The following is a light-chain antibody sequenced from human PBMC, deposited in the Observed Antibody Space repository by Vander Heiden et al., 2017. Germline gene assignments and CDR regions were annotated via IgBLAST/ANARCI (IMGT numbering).Light chain of an antibody. J-gene: IGKJ1*01. Sequence: DIQMTQSPSSLSASVGDRVTITCRASQTITSYLNWYQQKPGKAPKLLIYAASSLQSGVPSRFSGRGSGTDFTLTISRLQPEDSATYYCQQSDSTPPTFGQGTKVEIK. V-gene: IGKV1-39*01. CDR2: AAS. CDR1: QTITSY. CDR3: QQSDSTPPT.